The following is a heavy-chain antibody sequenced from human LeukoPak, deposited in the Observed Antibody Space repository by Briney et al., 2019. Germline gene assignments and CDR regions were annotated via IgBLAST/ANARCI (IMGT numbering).Heavy chain of an antibody. CDR3: AKDITGTSYFYGLDV. CDR1: GFTFSTYA. V-gene: IGHV3-23*01. D-gene: IGHD1-20*01. CDR2: ISASGGST. Sequence: GGSVRLSCAASGFTFSTYAMTWVRQAPGRGLEWVSGISASGGSTFYADSVKGRFAISRDNSTNTLYLQMNSLRAEDTAVYYCAKDITGTSYFYGLDVWGQGTTVTVSS. J-gene: IGHJ6*02.